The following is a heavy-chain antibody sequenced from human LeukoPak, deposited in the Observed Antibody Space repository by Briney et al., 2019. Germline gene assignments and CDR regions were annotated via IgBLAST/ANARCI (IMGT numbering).Heavy chain of an antibody. D-gene: IGHD1-1*01. CDR1: GFTFSSYA. CDR3: ASSYLQVQLERRRNYYYYGMDV. J-gene: IGHJ6*02. Sequence: GGSLRLSCAASGFTFSSYAMHWVRQAPGKGLEWVAVISYDGSNKYYADSVKGRFTISRDNSKNTLYLQMNSLRAEDTAVYYCASSYLQVQLERRRNYYYYGMDVWGQGTTVTVSS. V-gene: IGHV3-30*04. CDR2: ISYDGSNK.